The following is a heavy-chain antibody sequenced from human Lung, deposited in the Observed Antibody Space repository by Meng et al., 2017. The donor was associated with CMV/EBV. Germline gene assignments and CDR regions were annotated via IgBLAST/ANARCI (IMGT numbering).Heavy chain of an antibody. J-gene: IGHJ4*02. CDR2: IKHDGNEK. V-gene: IGHV3-7*01. CDR3: ANSGLSGRTR. CDR1: GSAFSDYW. Sequence: GGSXRLSCVGSGSAFSDYWMSGVRLAPGKGLEWVATIKHDGNEKYHVDSAKGRFTISRDNAKNSLFLQMDSLRAEDTAMYYCANSGLSGRTRWGQGPLVTVSS.